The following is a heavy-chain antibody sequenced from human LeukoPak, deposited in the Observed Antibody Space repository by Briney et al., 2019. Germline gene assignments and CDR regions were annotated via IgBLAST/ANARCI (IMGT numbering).Heavy chain of an antibody. CDR2: ISNDGSTP. CDR1: GFTFSRFP. D-gene: IGHD3-9*01. Sequence: SGESLRPSCAASGFTFSRFPMHWVRQAPGKWLEWVASISNDGSTPNDTDSVKGRFTITRDKSKSTLSAQMKSLRPEDTALYYCATGFAWSLESWGQGTMVAVSS. J-gene: IGHJ4*02. CDR3: ATGFAWSLES. V-gene: IGHV3-30*10.